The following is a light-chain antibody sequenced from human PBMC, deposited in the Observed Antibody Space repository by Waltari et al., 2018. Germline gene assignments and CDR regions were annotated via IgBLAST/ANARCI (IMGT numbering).Light chain of an antibody. J-gene: IGLJ2*01. Sequence: QSALTQPASVSGSPGQSITIACTGTSSDVGGSKYVSWYQQHPGKAPKFIIYEVTNRPSGVSNRFSGSKSGNTASLTISGLQAEDEADYYCLSYTSSSTPVLFGGGTKVTVL. CDR3: LSYTSSSTPVL. CDR1: SSDVGGSKY. CDR2: EVT. V-gene: IGLV2-14*01.